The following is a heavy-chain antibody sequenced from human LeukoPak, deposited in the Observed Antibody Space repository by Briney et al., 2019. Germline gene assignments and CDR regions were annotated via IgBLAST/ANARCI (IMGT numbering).Heavy chain of an antibody. Sequence: GGSLRLSCAASGFTFGSSAMSWVRQAPGKGPEWVSTFSRSGPDTYYADSVKGRFTIFRDNSKNTLYVQMNSLRAEDTAVYYCAKGSLGSWYYFDYWGQGTLVTVSS. D-gene: IGHD6-13*01. CDR3: AKGSLGSWYYFDY. V-gene: IGHV3-23*01. CDR1: GFTFGSSA. J-gene: IGHJ4*02. CDR2: FSRSGPDT.